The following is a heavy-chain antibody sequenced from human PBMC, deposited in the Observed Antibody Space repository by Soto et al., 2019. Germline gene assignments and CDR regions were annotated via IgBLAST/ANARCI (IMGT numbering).Heavy chain of an antibody. CDR2: INHSGST. J-gene: IGHJ6*02. CDR1: GGSFSGYY. V-gene: IGHV4-34*01. Sequence: QVQLQQWGAGLLKPSETLSLTCAVYGGSFSGYYWSWIRQPPGKGLEWIGEINHSGSTNYNPSLKSRVTISVDTSKNQFSLTLSSVTAADTAVYYCARVRYAFGSGTPYYGMDVWGQGTTVTVSS. CDR3: ARVRYAFGSGTPYYGMDV. D-gene: IGHD3-3*01.